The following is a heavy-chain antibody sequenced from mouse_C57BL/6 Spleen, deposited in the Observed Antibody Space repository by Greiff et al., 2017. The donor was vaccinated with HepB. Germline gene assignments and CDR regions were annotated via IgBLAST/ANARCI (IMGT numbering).Heavy chain of an antibody. CDR1: GYTFTSYW. CDR2: IDPNSGGT. D-gene: IGHD2-4*01. Sequence: VQLQQPGAELVKPGASVRLSCKASGYTFTSYWMHWVKQRPGRGLEWIGRIDPNSGGTKYNEKFKSKATLTADKASSTAYMQLSSLTSEDSAVYYCARSGIYYDFSDYVMDYWGQGTSVTVSS. CDR3: ARSGIYYDFSDYVMDY. V-gene: IGHV1-72*01. J-gene: IGHJ4*01.